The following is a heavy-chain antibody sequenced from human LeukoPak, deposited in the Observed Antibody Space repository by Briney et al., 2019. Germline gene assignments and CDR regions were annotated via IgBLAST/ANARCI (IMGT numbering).Heavy chain of an antibody. CDR3: ARQGILTGTAYFDY. D-gene: IGHD1-20*01. CDR1: GYILTSYW. Sequence: PGESLKISCKASGYILTSYWIGWVRQLPGKGLEWMGFFYPGDSDTSYSPSFQGQVTISADKSISTAYLQWSSLKASATAMYYCARQGILTGTAYFDYWGQGTLVTVS. V-gene: IGHV5-51*01. J-gene: IGHJ4*02. CDR2: FYPGDSDT.